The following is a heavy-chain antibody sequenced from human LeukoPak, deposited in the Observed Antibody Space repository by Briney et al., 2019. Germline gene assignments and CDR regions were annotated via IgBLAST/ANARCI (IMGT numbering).Heavy chain of an antibody. V-gene: IGHV4-34*01. CDR2: IDHSGST. Sequence: SETLSLTCAVYGGSFSGYYWSWIRQPPGKGLEWIGEIDHSGSTNYNPSLKSRVTISVDTSKNQFSLKLSSVTAADTAVYYCARELDYGDYDRFDYWGQGTLVTVSS. CDR3: ARELDYGDYDRFDY. D-gene: IGHD4-17*01. CDR1: GGSFSGYY. J-gene: IGHJ4*02.